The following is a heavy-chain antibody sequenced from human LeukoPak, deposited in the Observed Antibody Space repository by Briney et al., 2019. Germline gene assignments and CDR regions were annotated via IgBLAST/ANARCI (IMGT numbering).Heavy chain of an antibody. D-gene: IGHD2-2*01. CDR2: IYSSGST. CDR1: GLSITNCGTCS. Sequence: SETLSLTCTVSGLSITNCGTCSWSWIRQPAGKGPEWIGRIYSSGSTNYNPSLASRVTISVDASKFSLRLSSVTAADTARYYCAVGSTSYYFDYWGQGILVTVSS. CDR3: AVGSTSYYFDY. J-gene: IGHJ4*02. V-gene: IGHV4-61*02.